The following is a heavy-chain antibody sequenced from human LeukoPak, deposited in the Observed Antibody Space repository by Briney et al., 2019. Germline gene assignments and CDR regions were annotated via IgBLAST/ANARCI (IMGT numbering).Heavy chain of an antibody. V-gene: IGHV3-48*01. Sequence: AGGSLRLSCAASGFTFSSYSMNWVRQAPGKGLEWVSYISSSSSTIYYADSVKGRFTISRDNAKNSLYLQMNSLRAEDTAVYYCARDGPNLRYYMDVWGKGTTVTVSS. D-gene: IGHD1-1*01. CDR3: ARDGPNLRYYMDV. CDR1: GFTFSSYS. J-gene: IGHJ6*03. CDR2: ISSSSSTI.